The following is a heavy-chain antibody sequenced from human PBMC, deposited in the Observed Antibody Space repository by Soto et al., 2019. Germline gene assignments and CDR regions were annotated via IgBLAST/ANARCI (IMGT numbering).Heavy chain of an antibody. D-gene: IGHD6-19*01. Sequence: PGGSLRLSCAASGFTFSSYSMNWVRQAPGKGLEWVSSISSSSIYIYYADSVKGRFTISRDNPKNSLFLQMNSLRAGYTAVYYCSADSSGSGGAFDIWGQGKMFTVSS. CDR3: SADSSGSGGAFDI. V-gene: IGHV3-21*01. CDR2: ISSSSIYI. J-gene: IGHJ3*02. CDR1: GFTFSSYS.